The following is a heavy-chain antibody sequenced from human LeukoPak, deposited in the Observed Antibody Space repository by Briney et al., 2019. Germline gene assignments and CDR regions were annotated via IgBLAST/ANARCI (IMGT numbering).Heavy chain of an antibody. V-gene: IGHV3-21*01. CDR2: ISSGSGYI. CDR3: ARDGWPGSSYYRPFDY. Sequence: PGGSLRLPCAASGFTFSSYSINWVRQAPGKGLEWVSSISSGSGYIYYADSVKGRFTISRDDAKSSLYLQMNSLRADDTAVYYCARDGWPGSSYYRPFDYWGQGTLVTVSS. D-gene: IGHD6-13*01. J-gene: IGHJ4*02. CDR1: GFTFSSYS.